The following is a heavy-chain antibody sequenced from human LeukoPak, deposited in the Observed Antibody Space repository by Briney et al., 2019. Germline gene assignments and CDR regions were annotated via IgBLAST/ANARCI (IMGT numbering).Heavy chain of an antibody. J-gene: IGHJ4*02. V-gene: IGHV3-30-3*01. CDR1: GFTFSSYA. CDR3: ARWWTSVAFDY. CDR2: ISYDGSNK. Sequence: GRSLRLSCAASGFTFSSYAMHWVRQAPGKGLERVAVISYDGSNKYYADSVKGRFTISRDNSKNTLYLQMNSLRAEDTAVYYCARWWTSVAFDYWGQGTLVTVSS. D-gene: IGHD6-19*01.